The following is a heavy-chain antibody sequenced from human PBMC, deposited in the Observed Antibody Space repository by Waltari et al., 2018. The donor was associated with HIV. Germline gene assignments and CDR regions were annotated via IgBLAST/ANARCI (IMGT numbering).Heavy chain of an antibody. J-gene: IGHJ3*02. Sequence: QVQLVQSGAEVKKPGASVKVSCKASGYTFTGYYMHWARQAPGPGLEWMGRINPNSGGTNYAQKFQGRVTMTRDTSISTAYMELSRLRSDDTAVYYCAVSYYYDSSGYPVGAFDIWGQGTMVTVSS. CDR2: INPNSGGT. D-gene: IGHD3-22*01. V-gene: IGHV1-2*06. CDR1: GYTFTGYY. CDR3: AVSYYYDSSGYPVGAFDI.